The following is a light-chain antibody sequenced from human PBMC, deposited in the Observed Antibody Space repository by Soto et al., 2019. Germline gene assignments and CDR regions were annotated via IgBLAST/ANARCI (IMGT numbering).Light chain of an antibody. CDR1: QSVSSN. V-gene: IGKV3-15*01. CDR2: GAS. CDR3: QQYNNWPFPSWT. J-gene: IGKJ1*01. Sequence: EIVMTQSPATLSVSPGERATLSSRASQSVSSNLAWYQQKPGQAPRLLIYGASTRATGIPVRFSGSGSGTEFTLTISSLQSEDFAVYSCQQYNNWPFPSWTFGQGTKVEIK.